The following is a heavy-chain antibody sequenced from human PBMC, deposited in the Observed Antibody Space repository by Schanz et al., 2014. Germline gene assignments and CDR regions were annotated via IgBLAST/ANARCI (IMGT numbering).Heavy chain of an antibody. D-gene: IGHD3-10*01. CDR1: GFTFSSYA. CDR3: AKYRGYYRVSGSYRELEY. Sequence: EVQLLESGGGLVQPGGSLRLSCAASGFTFSSYAMSWVRQAPGKGLEWVSAISGSGSSTYYAASVKGRFTISRDNSKNTLYHQMNRQRPEDTAVYYSAKYRGYYRVSGSYRELEYWGQGTLVTVSS. J-gene: IGHJ4*02. CDR2: ISGSGSST. V-gene: IGHV3-23*01.